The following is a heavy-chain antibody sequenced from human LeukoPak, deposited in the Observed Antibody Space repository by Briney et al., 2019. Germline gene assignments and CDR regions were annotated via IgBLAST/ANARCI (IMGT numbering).Heavy chain of an antibody. D-gene: IGHD6-19*01. J-gene: IGHJ4*02. CDR3: ARGEYGSAWPNIDY. Sequence: GGSLRLSCAASGFAFSGHWMSWVRQAPGKGLEWVANINQGGSDKYYVDSVKGRFTFSRDNAKNTLFLQMNSLRTEDTAVYYCARGEYGSAWPNIDYWGQGTLVTVSS. CDR2: INQGGSDK. V-gene: IGHV3-7*01. CDR1: GFAFSGHW.